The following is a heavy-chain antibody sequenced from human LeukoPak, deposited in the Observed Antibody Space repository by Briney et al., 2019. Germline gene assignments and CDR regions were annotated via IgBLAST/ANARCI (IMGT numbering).Heavy chain of an antibody. V-gene: IGHV3-11*01. D-gene: IGHD5-18*01. Sequence: GGSLRLSCAASGFTFSDYYMSWIRQAPGKGLEWVSYISSSGSTIYYADSVKGRFTISRDNAKNSLYLQMNSLRAEDTALYYCAKDRGYSYGYPDYWGQGTLVTVSS. CDR2: ISSSGSTI. CDR3: AKDRGYSYGYPDY. J-gene: IGHJ4*02. CDR1: GFTFSDYY.